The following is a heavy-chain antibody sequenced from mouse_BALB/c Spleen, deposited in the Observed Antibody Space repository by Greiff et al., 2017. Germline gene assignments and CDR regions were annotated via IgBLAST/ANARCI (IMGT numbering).Heavy chain of an antibody. Sequence: VQLVESGPGLVAPSQSLSITCTVSGFSLTSYDISWIRQPPGKGLEWLGVIWTGGGTNYNSAFMSRLSISKDNSKSQVFLKMNSLQTDDTAIYYCVRSYYYGSSYYYFDYWGQGTTLTVSS. CDR1: GFSLTSYD. CDR3: VRSYYYGSSYYYFDY. CDR2: IWTGGGT. J-gene: IGHJ2*01. D-gene: IGHD1-1*01. V-gene: IGHV2-9-2*01.